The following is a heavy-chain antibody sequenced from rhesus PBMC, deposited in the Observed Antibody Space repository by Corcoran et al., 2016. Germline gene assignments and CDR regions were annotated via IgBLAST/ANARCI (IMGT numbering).Heavy chain of an antibody. Sequence: EVQLVETGGGLVQPGGSLKLSCAASGFTFSSYGMSWVRQAPGKGLEWVSAINSGGGSTYYADSVKGRFTISRDNSKNTLSLQMNSLRAEDTAVYYCAKVLFPSGYPYWYFDLWGPGTPITISS. J-gene: IGHJ2*01. CDR2: INSGGGST. D-gene: IGHD5-24*01. CDR3: AKVLFPSGYPYWYFDL. CDR1: GFTFSSYG. V-gene: IGHV3S5*01.